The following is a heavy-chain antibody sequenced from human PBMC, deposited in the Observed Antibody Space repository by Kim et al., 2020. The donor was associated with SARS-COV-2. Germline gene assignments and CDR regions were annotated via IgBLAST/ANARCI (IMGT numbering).Heavy chain of an antibody. Sequence: ASVKVSCKASGYTFTSYGISWVRQAPGQGLEWMGWISAYNGNKNYAQKLQGRVTMTTDTSTSTAYMELRSLRSDDTAVYYCARLLAIFGVDLYYYGMDVWGQGTTVTVSS. J-gene: IGHJ6*02. CDR1: GYTFTSYG. CDR3: ARLLAIFGVDLYYYGMDV. CDR2: ISAYNGNK. V-gene: IGHV1-18*01. D-gene: IGHD3-3*01.